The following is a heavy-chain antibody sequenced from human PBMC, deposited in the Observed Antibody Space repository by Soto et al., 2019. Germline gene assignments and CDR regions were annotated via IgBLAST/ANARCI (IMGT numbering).Heavy chain of an antibody. V-gene: IGHV1-18*01. CDR3: SRVDPGETSPFDH. D-gene: IGHD3-10*01. CDR2: ISANNGAT. Sequence: ASVKVSCKASGNTFTSNGFSWVRQAPEQELEWMGWISANNGATNYAQKFQDRVTMTTDTSTSTVYMEVSSLRSEDTAVYYCSRVDPGETSPFDHWGQGTLVTVSS. CDR1: GNTFTSNG. J-gene: IGHJ4*02.